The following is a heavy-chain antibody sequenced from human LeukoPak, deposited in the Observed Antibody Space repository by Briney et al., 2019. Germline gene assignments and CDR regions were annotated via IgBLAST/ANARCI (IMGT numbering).Heavy chain of an antibody. Sequence: GSLRLSCAASGFTFSSYSMNWVRQAPGKGLEWLSYISSTTSSIYYADSVKGRFTISRDNAKNSLFLQMNSLRAEDTAVYYCARAFGRYFDYWGQRTLVTVSS. J-gene: IGHJ4*02. D-gene: IGHD3-10*01. CDR2: ISSTTSSI. CDR1: GFTFSSYS. CDR3: ARAFGRYFDY. V-gene: IGHV3-48*01.